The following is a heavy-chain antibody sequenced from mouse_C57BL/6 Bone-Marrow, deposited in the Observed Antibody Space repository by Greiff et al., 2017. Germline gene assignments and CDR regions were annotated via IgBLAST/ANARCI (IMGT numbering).Heavy chain of an antibody. J-gene: IGHJ2*01. CDR1: GYTFTDYY. Sequence: QVQLQQSGAELVRPGASVKLSCKASGYTFTDYYINWVKQRPGQGLEWIARIYPGSGNTYYNEKFKGKATLTAEKSSSTAYMQLSSLTSEDSAVYFCAKFWGDYWGQSTTLTVSS. CDR3: AKFWGDY. CDR2: IYPGSGNT. V-gene: IGHV1-76*01.